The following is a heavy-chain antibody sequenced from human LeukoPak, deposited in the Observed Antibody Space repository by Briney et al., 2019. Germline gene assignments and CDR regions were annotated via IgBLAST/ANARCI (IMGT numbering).Heavy chain of an antibody. J-gene: IGHJ4*02. V-gene: IGHV5-51*01. Sequence: GESLKISCKGSGYSFTSYWIGWVRQMPGKGLEWMGIIYRGDSDTRYSPSFQGQVTISADKSISTAYLQWSSLKASDTAMYYCAREQYCSGGSCYLYLGYWGQGTLVTVSS. CDR2: IYRGDSDT. CDR3: AREQYCSGGSCYLYLGY. D-gene: IGHD2-15*01. CDR1: GYSFTSYW.